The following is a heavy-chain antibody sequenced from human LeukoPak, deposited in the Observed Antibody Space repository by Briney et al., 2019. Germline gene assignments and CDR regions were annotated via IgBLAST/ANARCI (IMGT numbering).Heavy chain of an antibody. CDR3: ARAQKSAFDI. Sequence: SETLSLTCAVYGGPFSGYYWSWIRQPPGKGLEWIGEINHSGSTNYNPSLKSRVTISVDTSKNQFSLKLSSVTAADTAVYYCARAQKSAFDIWGQGTMVTVSS. V-gene: IGHV4-34*01. CDR2: INHSGST. J-gene: IGHJ3*02. CDR1: GGPFSGYY.